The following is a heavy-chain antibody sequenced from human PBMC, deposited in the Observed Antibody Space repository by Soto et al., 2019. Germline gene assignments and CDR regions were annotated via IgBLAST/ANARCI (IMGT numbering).Heavy chain of an antibody. V-gene: IGHV4-4*02. CDR1: SGSISSSNW. D-gene: IGHD6-19*01. CDR3: ASPSGWEPRYFDL. Sequence: QVQLHESGTGLVKHSGTLSLTCSVSSGSISSSNWCSWVRQPSGKGLEWIGEIYHSGSTNYNPSLTRRVTISVDKSNNQYSLKLSAVTVEDTAVYYCASPSGWEPRYFDLWGRGTLVTVSS. J-gene: IGHJ2*01. CDR2: IYHSGST.